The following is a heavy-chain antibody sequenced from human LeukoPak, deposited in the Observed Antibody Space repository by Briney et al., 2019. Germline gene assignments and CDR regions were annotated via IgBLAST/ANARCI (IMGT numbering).Heavy chain of an antibody. V-gene: IGHV1-24*01. CDR3: ATDGYYYGSGSSNWFDP. CDR2: FDPEDGET. Sequence: ASVKVSCKVSGYTLTELSMHWVRQAPGKGLEWMGGFDPEDGETIYAQKFQGRVTMTEDTSTDTAYMELSSLRFEDTAVYYCATDGYYYGSGSSNWFDPWGQGTLVTVSS. D-gene: IGHD3-10*01. J-gene: IGHJ5*02. CDR1: GYTLTELS.